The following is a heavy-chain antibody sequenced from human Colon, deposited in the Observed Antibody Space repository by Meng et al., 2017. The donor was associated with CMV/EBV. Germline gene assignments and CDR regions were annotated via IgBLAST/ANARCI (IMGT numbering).Heavy chain of an antibody. CDR3: ATVSSGYYLYFQH. CDR1: GYTFTGYY. D-gene: IGHD3-22*01. J-gene: IGHJ1*01. V-gene: IGHV1-2*02. CDR2: INPNSGGT. Sequence: QAPLVQSGAEVKKPGDSVTVSCKASGYTFTGYYMHWVRQAPGQGLEWMGWINPNSGGTNYAQKFQGRVTMTRDTSISTAYMELSRLRSDDTAVYYCATVSSGYYLYFQHWGQGTLVTASS.